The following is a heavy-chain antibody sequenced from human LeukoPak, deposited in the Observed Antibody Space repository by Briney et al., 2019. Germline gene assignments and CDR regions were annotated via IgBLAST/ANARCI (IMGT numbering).Heavy chain of an antibody. CDR1: GYTFTAYY. V-gene: IGHV1-2*02. Sequence: ASVTVSCKASGYTFTAYYLHWVRQAPGQGLEWMGWINPKSGGTHYAQTFQGRVTMTRDTSISTAYMELGGLRSDDTAVYFCARGGGGGYYYLNDHWGQGTLVTVSS. D-gene: IGHD3-22*01. CDR2: INPKSGGT. CDR3: ARGGGGGYYYLNDH. J-gene: IGHJ4*02.